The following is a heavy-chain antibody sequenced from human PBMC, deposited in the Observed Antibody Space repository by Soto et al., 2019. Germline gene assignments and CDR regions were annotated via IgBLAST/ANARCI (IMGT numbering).Heavy chain of an antibody. CDR1: GFTFSSYA. CDR2: ISSNGGST. D-gene: IGHD2-2*01. Sequence: GGSLRLSCSASGFTFSSYAMHWVRQAPGKGLEYVSAISSNGGSTYYADSVKGRFTISRDNSKNTLYLQMSSLRAEDTAVYYCVTDVVVVKDASAYYYYGMDVWDQGTTVTVSS. V-gene: IGHV3-64D*06. CDR3: VTDVVVVKDASAYYYYGMDV. J-gene: IGHJ6*02.